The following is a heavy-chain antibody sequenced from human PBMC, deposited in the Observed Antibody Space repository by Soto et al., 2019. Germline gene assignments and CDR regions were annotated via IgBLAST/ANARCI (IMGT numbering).Heavy chain of an antibody. Sequence: EVRLEEAGGGFVQPGGSLRVPCSGSGFIFSSLWSHWARQGQGKGLEWVSRINGDGASLHYADAVKGRFSISRDNVKNTLPLQMNCLGADDTAVYFCAREGSLGLDVWGRGTTVTVSS. J-gene: IGHJ6*02. V-gene: IGHV3-74*01. CDR1: GFIFSSLW. CDR3: AREGSLGLDV. CDR2: INGDGASL. D-gene: IGHD3-10*01.